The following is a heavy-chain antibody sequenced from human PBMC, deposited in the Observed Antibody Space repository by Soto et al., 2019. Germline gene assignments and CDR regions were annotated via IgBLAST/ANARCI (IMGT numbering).Heavy chain of an antibody. Sequence: PPGKGLEWIGYIYYSGSTNYNPSLRSRVTISVDTSKNQFSLKLSSVTAADTSVYYCAITVVVTAIHRYFAYRGPGPL. J-gene: IGHJ4*02. CDR3: AITVVVTAIHRYFAY. CDR2: IYYSGST. V-gene: IGHV4-59*01. D-gene: IGHD2-21*02.